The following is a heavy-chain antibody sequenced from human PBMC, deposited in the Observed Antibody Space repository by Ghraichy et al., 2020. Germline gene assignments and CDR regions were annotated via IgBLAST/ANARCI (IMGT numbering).Heavy chain of an antibody. V-gene: IGHV3-23*01. CDR2: ISGSGGST. CDR1: GFTFSSYA. Sequence: GGSLRLSCAASGFTFSSYAMSWVRQAPGKGLEWVSAISGSGGSTSYADSVKGRFTISRDNSKNTLYLQMNSLRAEDTAIYYCAKDRDGSYSFWGQGTLVTVSS. D-gene: IGHD1-26*01. J-gene: IGHJ4*02. CDR3: AKDRDGSYSF.